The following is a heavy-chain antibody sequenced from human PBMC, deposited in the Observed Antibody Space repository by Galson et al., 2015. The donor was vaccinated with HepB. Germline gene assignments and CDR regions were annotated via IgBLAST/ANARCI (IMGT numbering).Heavy chain of an antibody. CDR3: ARHDYSTPRVYYYYMDV. J-gene: IGHJ6*03. D-gene: IGHD4-11*01. CDR1: GYSFTSYW. V-gene: IGHV5-10-1*01. Sequence: QSGAEVTKPGESLRISCKGSGYSFTSYWISWVRQMPGKGLEWMGRIDPSDSYTNYSPSFQGHVTISADKSISTAYLQWSSLKASDTAMYYCARHDYSTPRVYYYYMDVWGKGTTVTVSS. CDR2: IDPSDSYT.